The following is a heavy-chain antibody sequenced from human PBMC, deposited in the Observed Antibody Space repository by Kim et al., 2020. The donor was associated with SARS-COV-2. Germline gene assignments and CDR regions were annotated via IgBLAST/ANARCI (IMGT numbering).Heavy chain of an antibody. CDR1: GFTFSSND. D-gene: IGHD6-19*01. Sequence: GGSLRLSCAASGFTFSSNDMRWVRQAPGKGLEWVSVIYRDGSTYYSASVMGGFTTFTDNSKKTLYLQLISRRADDTAVFYCATVHPPYSSGWCYLFD. CDR2: IYRDGST. CDR3: ATVHPPYSSGWCYLFD. V-gene: IGHV3-66*01. J-gene: IGHJ5*01.